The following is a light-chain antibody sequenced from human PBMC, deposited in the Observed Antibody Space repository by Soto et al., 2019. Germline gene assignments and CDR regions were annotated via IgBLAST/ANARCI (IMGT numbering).Light chain of an antibody. Sequence: ETVMTQSPATLSVSPGERATLSCRASQSISRDLAWYQHKPGQAPRLLIYGASTTATGIPVRFSGSGSGTEFTLTISSLQSEDFAVYYCQQYNNWPRTFGQGTKVDIK. V-gene: IGKV3-15*01. CDR1: QSISRD. J-gene: IGKJ1*01. CDR2: GAS. CDR3: QQYNNWPRT.